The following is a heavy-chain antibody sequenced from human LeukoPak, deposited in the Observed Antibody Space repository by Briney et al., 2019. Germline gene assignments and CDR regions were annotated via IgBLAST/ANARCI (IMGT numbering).Heavy chain of an antibody. D-gene: IGHD3-3*01. J-gene: IGHJ4*02. CDR1: GFTFSSYS. CDR2: ISSSSSTI. V-gene: IGHV3-48*01. CDR3: ARGAIRFLEWLLTPTFDY. Sequence: GGSLRLSCAASGFTFSSYSMNWVGQAPGKGVEWVSYISSSSSTIYYADSVKGRFTISRDNAKNSLYLQMNSLRAEDTAVYYCARGAIRFLEWLLTPTFDYWGQGTLVTVSS.